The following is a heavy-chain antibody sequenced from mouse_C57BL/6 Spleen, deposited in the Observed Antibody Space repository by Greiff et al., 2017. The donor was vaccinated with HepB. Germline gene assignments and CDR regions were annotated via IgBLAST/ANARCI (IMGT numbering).Heavy chain of an antibody. V-gene: IGHV3-6*01. CDR3: ARAYCEYDGGAMDY. CDR1: GYSITSGYY. CDR2: ISYDGSN. D-gene: IGHD2-4*01. Sequence: VQLKESGPGLVKPSQSLSLPCSVTGYSITSGYYWNWIRQFPGNKLEWMGYISYDGSNNYNPTLKNRISITRDTSKNQFFLKLNSVTTKDTATYYCARAYCEYDGGAMDYWGQGTSVTVSS. J-gene: IGHJ4*01.